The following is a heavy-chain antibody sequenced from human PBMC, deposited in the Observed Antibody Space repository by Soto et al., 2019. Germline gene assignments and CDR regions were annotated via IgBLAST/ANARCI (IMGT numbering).Heavy chain of an antibody. CDR1: GFTVSSNY. D-gene: IGHD6-13*01. J-gene: IGHJ6*02. CDR3: ARVRHSSSWSTYYYYGMDV. CDR2: IYSGGST. Sequence: EVQLVESGGGLVQPGGSLRLSCAASGFTVSSNYMSWVRQAPGKGLEWVSVIYSGGSTYYADSVKGRFTISRDNSKNTLYLQRNSLRAEDTAVYYCARVRHSSSWSTYYYYGMDVWGQGTTVTVSS. V-gene: IGHV3-66*01.